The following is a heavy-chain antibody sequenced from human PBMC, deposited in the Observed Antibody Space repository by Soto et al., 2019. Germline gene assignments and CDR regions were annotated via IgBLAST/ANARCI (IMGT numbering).Heavy chain of an antibody. CDR3: ARSSSDAFDI. Sequence: EVQLLESGGGLVQPGGSLRLSCAASGFTFSDHYMDWVRQAPGKGLEWVGRTRNKANSYTTEYAASVKGRFTISRDDSKNSLYLQMNSLKTEDTAVYYCARSSSDAFDIWGQGTMVTVSS. J-gene: IGHJ3*02. V-gene: IGHV3-72*01. CDR1: GFTFSDHY. D-gene: IGHD6-6*01. CDR2: TRNKANSYTT.